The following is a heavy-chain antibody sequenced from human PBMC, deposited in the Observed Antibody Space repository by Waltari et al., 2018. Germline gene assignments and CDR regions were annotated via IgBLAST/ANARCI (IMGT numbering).Heavy chain of an antibody. CDR2: ISNSGGDT. V-gene: IGHV3-23*01. J-gene: IGHJ5*02. CDR1: TFPLHNSV. D-gene: IGHD1-7*01. CDR3: ARKDFTGTTSWLDA. Sequence: EVQLLESGGDLVQPGGSLSLPCAGLTFPLHNSVMPGVSQAPGKGLEWVSGISNSGGDTYYADSGEGRFFISRDNSKNIVYLQMDSLRAEDTAVYYCARKDFTGTTSWLDAWGQGTLVTVAS.